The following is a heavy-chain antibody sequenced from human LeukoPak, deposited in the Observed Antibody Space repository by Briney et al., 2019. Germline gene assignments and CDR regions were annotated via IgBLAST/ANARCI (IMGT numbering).Heavy chain of an antibody. Sequence: SGGSLRLSCAVSGFTASTHHMAWVRQAPGKGLEWVSVRQPGNVSYYADSVTGRFTTSTDSSKNTLFLQMRDLRAEDTALYYCARERDYDTYFDYWGQGTLVFVSS. CDR2: RQPGNVS. CDR3: ARERDYDTYFDY. J-gene: IGHJ4*02. D-gene: IGHD3-22*01. CDR1: GFTASTHH. V-gene: IGHV3-53*01.